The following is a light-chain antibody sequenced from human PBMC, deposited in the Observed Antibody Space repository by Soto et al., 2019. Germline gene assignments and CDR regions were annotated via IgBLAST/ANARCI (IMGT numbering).Light chain of an antibody. CDR3: AAWDDSLNCYV. J-gene: IGLJ1*01. Sequence: QSVLTQPPSASGTPGQRVTISCSGGSSNIGTSPVNWYQQLPGTTPKLFIYSDNRRPSGVPDRFSGSKSGTSASLAISGLQSDDEADYYCAAWDDSLNCYVFGTGTKVTVL. CDR2: SDN. CDR1: SSNIGTSP. V-gene: IGLV1-44*01.